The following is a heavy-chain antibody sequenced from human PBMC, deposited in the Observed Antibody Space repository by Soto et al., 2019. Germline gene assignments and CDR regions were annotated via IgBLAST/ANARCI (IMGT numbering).Heavy chain of an antibody. CDR1: GFTFNIYA. Sequence: PGGSLRLSCAASGFTFNIYAMNWVRQAPGKGLEWVAVIWYDGSVKDYADSMKGRFTISRDNSQNTLYLQMNSLRAEDTAVYYCARDGRDYGSGSYPIDYWGQGTLVTVSS. CDR2: IWYDGSVK. J-gene: IGHJ4*02. V-gene: IGHV3-33*01. CDR3: ARDGRDYGSGSYPIDY. D-gene: IGHD3-10*01.